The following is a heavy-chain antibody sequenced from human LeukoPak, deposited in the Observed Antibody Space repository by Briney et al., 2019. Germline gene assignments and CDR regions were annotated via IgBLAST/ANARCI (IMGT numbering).Heavy chain of an antibody. D-gene: IGHD4-23*01. CDR2: ISSSSTSI. V-gene: IGHV3-48*02. Sequence: PGGSLTLSCAACGLTFSSHSMNWVRQAPGKGLEWISYISSSSTSIYYADSVKGRFTISRDNAKNSLYLQMNSLRDEDTAVYYCARDFPSTVVKFDYWGQGTLVTVSS. CDR1: GLTFSSHS. CDR3: ARDFPSTVVKFDY. J-gene: IGHJ4*02.